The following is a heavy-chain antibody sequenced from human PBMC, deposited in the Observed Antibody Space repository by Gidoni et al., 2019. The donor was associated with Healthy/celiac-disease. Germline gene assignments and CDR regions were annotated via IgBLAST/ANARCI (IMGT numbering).Heavy chain of an antibody. CDR2: INPNSGGT. Sequence: QVQLVQSGAEVKKPGASVKVSCQASGSTFTGSSMPCVRQAPGQGLEWMGWINPNSGGTNYAKKFQGRVTMTRDTSISTAYMELSRLRSDDTAVYYCARERNTMVRGAIARRTPALVYWGQGTLVTVSS. CDR3: ARERNTMVRGAIARRTPALVY. J-gene: IGHJ4*02. CDR1: GSTFTGSS. D-gene: IGHD3-10*01. V-gene: IGHV1-2*02.